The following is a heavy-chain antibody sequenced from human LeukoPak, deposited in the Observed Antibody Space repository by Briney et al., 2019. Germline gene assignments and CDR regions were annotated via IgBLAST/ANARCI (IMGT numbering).Heavy chain of an antibody. CDR3: TKNNWFDP. CDR1: GESLSGHY. V-gene: IGHV4-34*01. J-gene: IGHJ5*02. CDR2: INHDGGT. Sequence: SETLSLTCAVYGESLSGHYWSWIRQTPGKGLEWIGEINHDGGTNYNPSLKSRVTISLDTSKNQFSLNLASVTAADTAVYYCTKNNWFDPWGQGTLVTVSS.